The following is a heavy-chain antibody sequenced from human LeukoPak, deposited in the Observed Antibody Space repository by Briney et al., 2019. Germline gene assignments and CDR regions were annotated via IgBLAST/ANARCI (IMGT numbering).Heavy chain of an antibody. CDR2: ISTTSKYI. V-gene: IGHV3-21*06. CDR1: GFTFGSYS. Sequence: GGSLRLSCAASGFTFGSYSMNWVRQAPGKGLEWVSSISTTSKYIYYADSVKGRFTISRDNAKSSLYLQMNSLRAEDTALYYCARDYSPPHCYDSSGYFDGWGQGTLVTVSS. CDR3: ARDYSPPHCYDSSGYFDG. J-gene: IGHJ4*02. D-gene: IGHD3-22*01.